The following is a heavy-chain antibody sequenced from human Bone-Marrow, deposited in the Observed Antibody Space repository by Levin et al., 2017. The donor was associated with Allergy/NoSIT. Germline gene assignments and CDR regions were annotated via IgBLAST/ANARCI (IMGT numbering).Heavy chain of an antibody. D-gene: IGHD4-11*01. CDR2: MNPNSGNT. V-gene: IGHV1-8*01. J-gene: IGHJ6*03. Sequence: WASVKVSCKASGYTFTRYDINWVRQAIGQGLEWMGWMNPNSGNTGYAPKFQGRVTMTRNTSTGTAFMELTSLRSEDTAVYYCTRGAFDSNYHFYMDVWGKGTTVTVSS. CDR1: GYTFTRYD. CDR3: TRGAFDSNYHFYMDV.